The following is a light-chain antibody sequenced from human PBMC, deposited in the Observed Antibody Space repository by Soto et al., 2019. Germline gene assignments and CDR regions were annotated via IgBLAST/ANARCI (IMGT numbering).Light chain of an antibody. CDR3: SSYTSSSTFYV. CDR2: EVS. Sequence: QSALTQPAYVSGSPGQSITISCTGTSSDVGGYNYVSWYQQHPGKAPKLMIYEVSNRPSGVSNRFSGSKSGNTASLTISGLQAEDDSDYYCSSYTSSSTFYVFGTGTKAAVL. CDR1: SSDVGGYNY. V-gene: IGLV2-14*01. J-gene: IGLJ1*01.